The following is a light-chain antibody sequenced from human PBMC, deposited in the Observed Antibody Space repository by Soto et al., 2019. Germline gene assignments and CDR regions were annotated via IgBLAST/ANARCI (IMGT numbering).Light chain of an antibody. CDR2: LGS. Sequence: DIVMTQSPLSLPVMPGEPASISCRSSQSLLHSNGYNYLHWYLQKPGQSPQLLIYLGSNRASGVPDRFGGSGSGTDFTLKISRVKAEDVWVYYCMQTLQTPFTFGQGTKLEIK. CDR3: MQTLQTPFT. V-gene: IGKV2-28*01. J-gene: IGKJ2*01. CDR1: QSLLHSNGYNY.